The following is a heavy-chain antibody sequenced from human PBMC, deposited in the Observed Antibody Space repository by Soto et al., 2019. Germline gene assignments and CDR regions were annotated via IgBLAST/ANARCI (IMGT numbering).Heavy chain of an antibody. CDR3: ASQRISYALDV. J-gene: IGHJ6*02. Sequence: VQLVESGGGLVQPGGSLRLSCTVSGFTFGDFWMTWVRQAPGKGLEWVANMNQNGGEIYYADSVRGRFVISRDNAKNSLFLQMNSLSAEDTALDYCASQRISYALDVWGQGTTVTVSS. V-gene: IGHV3-7*05. D-gene: IGHD1-1*01. CDR1: GFTFGDFW. CDR2: MNQNGGEI.